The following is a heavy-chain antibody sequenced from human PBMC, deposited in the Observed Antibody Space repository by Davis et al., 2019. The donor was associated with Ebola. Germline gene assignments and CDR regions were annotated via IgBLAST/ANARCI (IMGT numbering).Heavy chain of an antibody. CDR2: IRSKANSYAT. D-gene: IGHD4-17*01. V-gene: IGHV3-73*01. CDR3: TTTTVTSDY. Sequence: GESLKISCAASGFTFSGSAMHWVRQASGKGLEWVGRIRSKANSYATAYAASVKGRFTISRDDSKNTAYLQMNSLKTEDTAVYYCTTTTVTSDYWGQRTLVTVSS. CDR1: GFTFSGSA. J-gene: IGHJ4*02.